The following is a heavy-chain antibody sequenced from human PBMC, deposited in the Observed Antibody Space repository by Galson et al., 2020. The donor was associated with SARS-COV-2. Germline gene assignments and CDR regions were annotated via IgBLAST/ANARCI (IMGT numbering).Heavy chain of an antibody. CDR2: IYHSGIT. J-gene: IGHJ5*02. D-gene: IGHD5-12*01. CDR3: ARDRGGYSGYDP. V-gene: IGHV4-38-2*02. Sequence: SETLSLTCVVSGYSISSGHYWGWNRQPPGEGLEWIGSIYHSGITNYNPSLKRRVTISVDTSKNQFSLKLTSVTAADTALYWCARDRGGYSGYDPWGQGTLVTVSS. CDR1: GYSISSGHY.